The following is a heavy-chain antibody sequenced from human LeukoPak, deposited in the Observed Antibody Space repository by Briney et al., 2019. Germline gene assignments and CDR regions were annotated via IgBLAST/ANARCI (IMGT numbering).Heavy chain of an antibody. CDR1: GGSISSGGYY. J-gene: IGHJ5*02. D-gene: IGHD6-13*01. V-gene: IGHV4-31*03. Sequence: SQTLSLTCTVSGGSISSGGYYWSWIRQHPGKGLEWIGYIYYSGSTYYNPSLKSRVTISVDTSKNQFSLKLSSVTAADTAVYYRARGAAAASNWFDPWGQGTLVTVSS. CDR3: ARGAAAASNWFDP. CDR2: IYYSGST.